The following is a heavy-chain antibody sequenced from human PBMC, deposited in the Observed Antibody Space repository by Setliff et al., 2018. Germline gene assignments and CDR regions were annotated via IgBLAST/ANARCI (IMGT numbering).Heavy chain of an antibody. CDR2: ISGYNGYT. CDR3: VRDRAAIVVGPPTAAFDI. J-gene: IGHJ3*02. Sequence: GASVKVSCKAFGYTFAKYGTSWVRQAPGQGLEWMGWISGYNGYTVYAQKLQGRVTLTTDTSTGTAYMEERSLRSDDTAQYYCVRDRAAIVVGPPTAAFDIWGQGTMVTVSS. D-gene: IGHD2-2*01. CDR1: GYTFAKYG. V-gene: IGHV1-18*01.